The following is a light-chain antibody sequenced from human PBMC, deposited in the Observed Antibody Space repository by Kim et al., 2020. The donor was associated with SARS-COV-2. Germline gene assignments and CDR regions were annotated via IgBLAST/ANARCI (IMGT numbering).Light chain of an antibody. V-gene: IGLV1-44*01. J-gene: IGLJ1*01. CDR1: SSNMGSYT. CDR2: SND. Sequence: ELTQPPSASETPGRRVTISCSGSSSNMGSYTVNWYQQLPGTAPKVLIYSNDQRPSGVPDRFSGSKSGTSASLAISGLQSDDEGDYYCAAWDDSLNGRVFGTGTKVTVL. CDR3: AAWDDSLNGRV.